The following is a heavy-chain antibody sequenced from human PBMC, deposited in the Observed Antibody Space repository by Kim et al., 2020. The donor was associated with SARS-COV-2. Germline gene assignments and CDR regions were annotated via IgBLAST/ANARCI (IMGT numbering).Heavy chain of an antibody. CDR2: ISSSSSYI. Sequence: GGSLRLSCAASGFTFSSYSMNWVRQAPGKGLEWVSSISSSSSYIYYAASVKGRFTISRANAKNSLYLQMNSLRAEDTAVYYCARAFYYYGSGYYVDYWG. V-gene: IGHV3-21*01. J-gene: IGHJ4*01. CDR1: GFTFSSYS. D-gene: IGHD3-22*01. CDR3: ARAFYYYGSGYYVDY.